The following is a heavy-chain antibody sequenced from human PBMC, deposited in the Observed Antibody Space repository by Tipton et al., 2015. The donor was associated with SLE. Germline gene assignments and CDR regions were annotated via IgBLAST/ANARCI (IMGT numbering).Heavy chain of an antibody. CDR1: GGSFSGYY. V-gene: IGHV4-34*01. D-gene: IGHD5-12*01. Sequence: LRLSCAVYGGSFSGYYWSWIRQPPGKGLEWIGEISHSGSTNYNPSLKSRVTISVDTSKNRFSLKLSSVTAADTAVYYFARGGGYDRIDYWGQGTLVTVSS. CDR3: ARGGGYDRIDY. CDR2: ISHSGST. J-gene: IGHJ4*02.